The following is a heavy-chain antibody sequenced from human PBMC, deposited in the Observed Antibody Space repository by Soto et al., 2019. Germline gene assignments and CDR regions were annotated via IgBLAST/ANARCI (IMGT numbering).Heavy chain of an antibody. CDR3: ASGDYVWGTYLT. D-gene: IGHD3-16*02. CDR2: INAASGDT. Sequence: QVQLVQSGAEVKKPGASVKVSCKASGYNSSSFAMHWVRQGPGQRLEWMGWINAASGDTKYSQNFQGRFTITRVTSATTAYMELSGLRSEDTAVYYCASGDYVWGTYLTWGQGTLVTVSS. V-gene: IGHV1-3*01. CDR1: GYNSSSFA. J-gene: IGHJ4*02.